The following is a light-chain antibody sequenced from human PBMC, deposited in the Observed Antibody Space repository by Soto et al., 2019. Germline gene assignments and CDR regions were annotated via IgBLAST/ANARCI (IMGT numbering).Light chain of an antibody. Sequence: DIQMTQSPSSLSAYVGDRVTITCQASQDISNYLNWYQQKPGKAPKLLIYDASNLETGVPSRFSGSGSGTDFTSTISILQPEDIATYYCQQYDNLPYTFGQGTKLEIQ. V-gene: IGKV1-33*01. J-gene: IGKJ2*01. CDR2: DAS. CDR3: QQYDNLPYT. CDR1: QDISNY.